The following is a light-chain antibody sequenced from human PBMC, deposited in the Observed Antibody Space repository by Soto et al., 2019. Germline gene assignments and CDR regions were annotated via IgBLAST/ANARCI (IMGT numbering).Light chain of an antibody. Sequence: DIQMTQSPSTLSASVGDRVTITCRASQSISSWLAWYQQKPGKAPKLLIYDASSLESGVPSRFSGSGSGTEFTLTISSLQPDDFATYYCQQSYSTLWGFGQGTKVDIK. CDR1: QSISSW. V-gene: IGKV1-5*01. J-gene: IGKJ1*01. CDR3: QQSYSTLWG. CDR2: DAS.